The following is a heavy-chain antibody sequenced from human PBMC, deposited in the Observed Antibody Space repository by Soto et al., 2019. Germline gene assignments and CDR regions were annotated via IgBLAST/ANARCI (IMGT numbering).Heavy chain of an antibody. CDR2: IYWDDDK. CDR1: GFSLSTSGVG. J-gene: IGHJ4*02. Sequence: QITLKESGPTLVKPTQTLTLTCTFSGFSLSTSGVGVGWIRQPPGKALEWLALIYWDDDKRYSPSLKSRLTITKDTSKNQVVLTMTNMDPVDTATYYCAHSGGERWLPDYPPGYFDYWGQGTLVTVSS. CDR3: AHSGGERWLPDYPPGYFDY. V-gene: IGHV2-5*02. D-gene: IGHD5-12*01.